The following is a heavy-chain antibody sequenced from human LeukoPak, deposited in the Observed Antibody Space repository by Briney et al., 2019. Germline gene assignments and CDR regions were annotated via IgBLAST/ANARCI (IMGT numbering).Heavy chain of an antibody. V-gene: IGHV1-69*05. J-gene: IGHJ6*03. CDR2: IIPIFGTA. CDR1: GGTFSSYA. CDR3: ASTHPGVYYYYMDG. D-gene: IGHD3-10*01. Sequence: SVKVSCKASGGTFSSYAISWVPQAPGQGLEWMGGIIPIFGTANYAQKFQGRVTITTDESTSTAYMELSSLRSEDTAVYYCASTHPGVYYYYMDGRGKGTTVTVSS.